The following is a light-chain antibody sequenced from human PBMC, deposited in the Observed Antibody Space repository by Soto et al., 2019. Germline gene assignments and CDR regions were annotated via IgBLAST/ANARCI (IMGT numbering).Light chain of an antibody. CDR2: EVF. CDR3: MQTIQPLLT. Sequence: DVVMTQTPLSLSVTPGQPASISCKSSQSLLHTDGKTYLYWYLQKPGHPPQLLIYEVFNRFSGVPDRFSGSGSVTDFTLKISRVEAEDVATYYCMQTIQPLLTFGGGTKVEI. CDR1: QSLLHTDGKTY. V-gene: IGKV2D-29*01. J-gene: IGKJ4*01.